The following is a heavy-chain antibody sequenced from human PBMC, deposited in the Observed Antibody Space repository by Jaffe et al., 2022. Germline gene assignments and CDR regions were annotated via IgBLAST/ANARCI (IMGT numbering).Heavy chain of an antibody. J-gene: IGHJ5*02. V-gene: IGHV3-23*01. CDR1: GFTFSNYA. CDR3: AKGATPGGWNWFDP. Sequence: EGQLLESGGGLVQPGGSLRLSCAASGFTFSNYAMTWVRQAPGKGLEWVSGITGSGGSTYYADSVKGRFTISRDNSKNSLDLQMSSLRAEDTAVYYCAKGATPGGWNWFDPWGQGTLVTVSS. CDR2: ITGSGGST.